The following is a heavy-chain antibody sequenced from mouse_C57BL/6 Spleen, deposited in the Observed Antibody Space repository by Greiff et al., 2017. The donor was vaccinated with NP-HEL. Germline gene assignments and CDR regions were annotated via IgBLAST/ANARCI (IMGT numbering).Heavy chain of an antibody. V-gene: IGHV5-6*01. CDR3: ARDYSNYEFAY. J-gene: IGHJ3*01. CDR1: GFTFSSYG. Sequence: EVQGVESGGDLVKPGGSLKLSCAASGFTFSSYGMSWVRQTPDKRLEWVATISSGGSYTYYPDSVKGRFTISRDNAKNTLYLQMSSLKSEDTAMYYCARDYSNYEFAYWGQGTLVTVSA. D-gene: IGHD2-5*01. CDR2: ISSGGSYT.